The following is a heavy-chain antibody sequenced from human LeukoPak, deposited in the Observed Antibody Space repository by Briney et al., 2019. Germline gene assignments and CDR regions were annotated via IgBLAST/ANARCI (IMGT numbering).Heavy chain of an antibody. D-gene: IGHD3/OR15-3a*01. J-gene: IGHJ4*02. CDR3: ASRRDFIDY. Sequence: GGSLRLSCAASGFTVSRNYMSWVRQAPGKGLEWVSVFFSTGNTHYADSVKGRFTISRDNSKNTLHLQMNGLRAEDTAVYYCASRRDFIDYWGQGTLVTVSS. CDR1: GFTVSRNY. CDR2: FFSTGNT. V-gene: IGHV3-66*01.